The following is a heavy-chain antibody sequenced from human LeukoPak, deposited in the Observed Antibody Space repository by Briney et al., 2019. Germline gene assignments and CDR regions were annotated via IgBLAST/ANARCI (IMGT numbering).Heavy chain of an antibody. CDR2: XXSGGNT. CDR3: ASDSGYDYGPFDV. J-gene: IGHJ3*01. Sequence: PGGSLRLSCAASGFTVSSNYMSWVHQAPGKGLXXVSVXXSGGNTXXXXXXXXRXXFSRDNSKNTLYLQMNNLRAEDTAMYYCASDSGYDYGPFDVWGQGTMVTVSS. CDR1: GFTVSSNY. D-gene: IGHD5-12*01. V-gene: IGHV3-53*01.